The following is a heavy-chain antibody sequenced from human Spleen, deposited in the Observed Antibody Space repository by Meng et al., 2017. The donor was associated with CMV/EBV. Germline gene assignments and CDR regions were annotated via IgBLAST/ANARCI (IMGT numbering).Heavy chain of an antibody. V-gene: IGHV3-21*01. CDR2: ISSSSSYI. CDR3: ATKRVVIGVDY. D-gene: IGHD4-23*01. Sequence: SCAASGFTFSSYSMNWVRQAPGKGLEWVSSISSSSSYIYYADSVKGRFTISRDNAKNSLYLQMNSLRAEDTAVYYCATKRVVIGVDYWGQGTLVTVSS. CDR1: GFTFSSYS. J-gene: IGHJ4*02.